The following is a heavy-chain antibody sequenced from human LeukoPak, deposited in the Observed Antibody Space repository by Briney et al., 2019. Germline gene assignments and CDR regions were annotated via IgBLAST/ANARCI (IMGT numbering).Heavy chain of an antibody. CDR2: VSTTGGST. Sequence: GGSLRLSCGASSFTFSSYVMSWVRQAPGKGLEWVSTVSTTGGSTYYADSVKGRFTISRDNSKDTLYLQMNSLRAEDTAVYYCAKTRYYGSGSYYISNYYMDVWGKGTTVTISS. CDR3: AKTRYYGSGSYYISNYYMDV. V-gene: IGHV3-23*01. D-gene: IGHD3-10*01. CDR1: SFTFSSYV. J-gene: IGHJ6*03.